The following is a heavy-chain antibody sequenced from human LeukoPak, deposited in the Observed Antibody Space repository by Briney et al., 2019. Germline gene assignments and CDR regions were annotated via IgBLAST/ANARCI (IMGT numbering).Heavy chain of an antibody. Sequence: GGSLRLSCAASGFTFSNYWLHWVRQAPGKGLVWVSRFNTEGSSTSYADSVKGRFTISRDNAKNTVYLQMNSLRAEDTAVYYCARLSTVITWGQGTLVTVSS. V-gene: IGHV3-74*01. CDR3: ARLSTVIT. D-gene: IGHD4-23*01. CDR1: GFTFSNYW. J-gene: IGHJ5*02. CDR2: FNTEGSST.